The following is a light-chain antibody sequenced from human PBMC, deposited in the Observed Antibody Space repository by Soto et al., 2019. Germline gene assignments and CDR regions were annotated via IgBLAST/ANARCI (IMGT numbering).Light chain of an antibody. CDR3: ASWDDNLNGYV. J-gene: IGLJ1*01. CDR2: GND. Sequence: QLVLTQPPSASGTPGQTITMSCSGGSSNIGRRAVNWYQQFPCAAPKLLIYGNDQRPSGVPGRFSGSKSGTSASLAISGLQSDDEADYYCASWDDNLNGYVFGAGTKLTVL. V-gene: IGLV1-44*01. CDR1: SSNIGRRA.